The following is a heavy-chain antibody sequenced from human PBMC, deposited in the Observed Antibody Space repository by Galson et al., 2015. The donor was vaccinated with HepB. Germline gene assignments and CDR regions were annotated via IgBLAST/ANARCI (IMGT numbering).Heavy chain of an antibody. CDR3: ARGSEDNYGSFDY. Sequence: GLEWIGYTHYSGSTYYNPSLRGRLTISEGMSKNQFSLKLSSVTAADTAIYYCARGSEDNYGSFDYWGQGTLVTVSS. CDR2: THYSGST. D-gene: IGHD3-10*01. J-gene: IGHJ4*02. V-gene: IGHV4-31*02.